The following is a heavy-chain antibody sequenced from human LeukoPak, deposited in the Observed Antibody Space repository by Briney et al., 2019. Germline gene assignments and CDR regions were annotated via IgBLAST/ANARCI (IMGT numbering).Heavy chain of an antibody. CDR1: GGTFSSYA. V-gene: IGHV1-69*13. Sequence: PSVKLSCKASGGTFSSYAISWVRQAPGQGLEWMGGIIPIFGTANYAQKYQGRVTITGDETTSTAYMELSSLRSEDTAVYYCARDTNPYGDYGEGSYYFDYWGQGTLVTVSS. CDR3: ARDTNPYGDYGEGSYYFDY. J-gene: IGHJ4*02. D-gene: IGHD4-17*01. CDR2: IIPIFGTA.